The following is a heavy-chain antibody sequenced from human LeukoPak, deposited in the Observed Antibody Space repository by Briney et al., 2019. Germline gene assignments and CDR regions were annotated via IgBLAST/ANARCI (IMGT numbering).Heavy chain of an antibody. CDR3: TRYRSWSGRFYMDV. Sequence: SETLSLTCTVYGGSISSSSYYWGWIRQPPGKGLEWIGSIYYSGTTNYNPSLKSRVTISVDTSKNQFSLKVSSVTAADTAVYYCTRYRSWSGRFYMDVWGKGTTVTVSS. D-gene: IGHD3-3*01. J-gene: IGHJ6*03. CDR1: GGSISSSSYY. CDR2: IYYSGTT. V-gene: IGHV4-39*07.